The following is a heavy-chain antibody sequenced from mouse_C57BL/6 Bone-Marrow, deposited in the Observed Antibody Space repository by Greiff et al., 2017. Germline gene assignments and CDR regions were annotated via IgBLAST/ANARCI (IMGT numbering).Heavy chain of an antibody. CDR2: IRNKANNHAT. V-gene: IGHV6-6*01. J-gene: IGHJ4*01. CDR3: TRVYYSNFYYAMDY. CDR1: GFTFSDAW. Sequence: EVQLQESGGGLVQPGGSMKLSCAASGFTFSDAWMDWVRQSPEKGLEWVAEIRNKANNHATYYAESVKGRFTISSDDSKSSVYLQMNSLRAEDTGIYYCTRVYYSNFYYAMDYWGQGTSVTVSS. D-gene: IGHD2-5*01.